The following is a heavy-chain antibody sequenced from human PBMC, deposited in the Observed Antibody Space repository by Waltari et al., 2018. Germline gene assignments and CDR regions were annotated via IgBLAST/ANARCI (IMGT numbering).Heavy chain of an antibody. CDR1: GFTVSSNY. J-gene: IGHJ3*02. CDR2: IYSGGST. V-gene: IGHV3-53*01. Sequence: EVQLVESGGGLIQPGGSLRLSCAASGFTVSSNYMSWVRQAPGKGLEWVSVIYSGGSTYYADSVKCVFTISIDNSKNTLYLQMNSLRAEDTAVYYCARDKEECSGGSCYADAFDIWGQGTMVTVSS. D-gene: IGHD2-15*01. CDR3: ARDKEECSGGSCYADAFDI.